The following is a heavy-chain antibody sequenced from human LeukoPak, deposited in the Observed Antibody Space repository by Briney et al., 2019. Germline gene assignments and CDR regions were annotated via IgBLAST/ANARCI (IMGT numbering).Heavy chain of an antibody. Sequence: ASVKVSCTASGGTLSSYAISWVRQAPGQGLEWMGRIIPIFDIANYAQKFQGRVTITADKSTNTVYMGLSRLRSEDTAMYYCARMGRDGSYWGQGTLVTVS. CDR1: GGTLSSYA. J-gene: IGHJ4*02. CDR2: IIPIFDIA. V-gene: IGHV1-69*04. CDR3: ARMGRDGSY. D-gene: IGHD5-24*01.